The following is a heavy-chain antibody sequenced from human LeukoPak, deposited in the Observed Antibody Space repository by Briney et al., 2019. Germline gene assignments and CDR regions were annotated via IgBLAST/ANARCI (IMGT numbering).Heavy chain of an antibody. Sequence: GGSLRLSCAASGFTFSSYSMKWVRQAPGKGLEWVSYISTSSSGRTIYYADSVKGRFTISRDDVKNSLYLQMNSLRDEDTAVYYCARVRPGYYSDYWGQGTLVTVSS. CDR3: ARVRPGYYSDY. D-gene: IGHD3-22*01. J-gene: IGHJ4*02. V-gene: IGHV3-48*02. CDR1: GFTFSSYS. CDR2: ISTSSSGRTI.